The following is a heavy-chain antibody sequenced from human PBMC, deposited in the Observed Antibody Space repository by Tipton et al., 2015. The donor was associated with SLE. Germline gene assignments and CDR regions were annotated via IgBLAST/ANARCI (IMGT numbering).Heavy chain of an antibody. J-gene: IGHJ6*02. Sequence: TLSLTCVVSGDSITRGYFWGWVRRPPGKGLEWISTIHHSETTYSNPSLKSRATISVDTSRNQFSLRLSSVTTADTAVYYCASELPPPYGMDVWGQGTTVTVSS. CDR2: IHHSETT. CDR3: ASELPPPYGMDV. D-gene: IGHD2-15*01. CDR1: GDSITRGYF. V-gene: IGHV4-38-2*01.